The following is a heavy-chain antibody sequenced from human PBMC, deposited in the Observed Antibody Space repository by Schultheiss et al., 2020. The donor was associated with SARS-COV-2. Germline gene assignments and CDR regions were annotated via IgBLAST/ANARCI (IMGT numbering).Heavy chain of an antibody. CDR3: ARGSSSRYYYMDV. CDR1: GYTFTSYG. V-gene: IGHV1-69*04. CDR2: IIPILGIA. D-gene: IGHD6-6*01. J-gene: IGHJ6*03. Sequence: GGSLRLSCKASGYTFTSYGISWVRQAPGQGLEWMGRIIPILGIANYAQKFQGRVTITADKSTSTAYMELSSLRSEDTAVYYCARGSSSRYYYMDVWGKGTTVTVSS.